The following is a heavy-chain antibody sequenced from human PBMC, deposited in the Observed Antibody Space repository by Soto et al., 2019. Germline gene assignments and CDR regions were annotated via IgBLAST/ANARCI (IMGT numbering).Heavy chain of an antibody. J-gene: IGHJ4*02. CDR1: GGSFSGYY. CDR3: ARNAYYDFLSGISGATDY. D-gene: IGHD3-3*01. CDR2: INHSGNT. Sequence: SETLSLTCAVYGGSFSGYYWSWIRQPPGKGLEWIGEINHSGNTNYNPSLKSRVTISVDTSKNPFSLKLSSVTAADTAVYYCARNAYYDFLSGISGATDYWGQGTLVTVSS. V-gene: IGHV4-34*01.